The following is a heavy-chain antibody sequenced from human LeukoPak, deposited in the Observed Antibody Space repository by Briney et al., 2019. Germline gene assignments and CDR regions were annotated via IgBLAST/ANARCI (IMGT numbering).Heavy chain of an antibody. J-gene: IGHJ5*02. CDR1: GGSISSGDYY. CDR2: IYYSGST. D-gene: IGHD4-23*01. Sequence: PSETLSLTCTVSGGSISSGDYYWSWIRQPPGKGLEWIGYIYYSGSTNYNPSLKSRVTISVDTSKNQFSLKLSSVTAADTAVYYCARGTYDYGGNNWFDPWGQGTLVTVSS. CDR3: ARGTYDYGGNNWFDP. V-gene: IGHV4-61*08.